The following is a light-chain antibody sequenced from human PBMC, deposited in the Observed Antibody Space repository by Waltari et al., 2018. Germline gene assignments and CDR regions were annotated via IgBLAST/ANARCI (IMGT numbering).Light chain of an antibody. CDR1: SRDVGSFHP. J-gene: IGLJ3*02. Sequence: QSALTQPASVSGSPGQSITISCTGTSRDVGSFHPVSWYQQHPGKAPKLMIYVVTKRPSGVSNRVSGSKSGNTASLTISGLQAEDEADYYCCSYATSSWVFGGGTRLTVL. CDR3: CSYATSSWV. V-gene: IGLV2-23*02. CDR2: VVT.